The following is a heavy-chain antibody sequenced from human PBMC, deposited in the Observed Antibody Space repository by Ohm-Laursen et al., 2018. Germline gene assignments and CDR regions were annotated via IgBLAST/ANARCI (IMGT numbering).Heavy chain of an antibody. CDR1: GFTVSSNY. CDR2: IYSGGST. D-gene: IGHD1-26*01. Sequence: SLRLSCAATGFTVSSNYMSWVRQAPGKGLEWVSVIYSGGSTYYADSVKGRFTISRDNSKNTLYLQMSSLRAEDTAVYYCARRASGSYSSTIDYWGQGTLVTVSS. J-gene: IGHJ4*02. V-gene: IGHV3-53*01. CDR3: ARRASGSYSSTIDY.